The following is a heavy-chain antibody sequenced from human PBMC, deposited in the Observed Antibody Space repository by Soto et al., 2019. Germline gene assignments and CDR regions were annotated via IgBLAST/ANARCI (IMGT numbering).Heavy chain of an antibody. CDR1: GGSFSGYY. CDR2: INHSGST. J-gene: IGHJ3*02. V-gene: IGHV4-34*01. Sequence: QVQLQQWGAGLLKPSETLSLTCAVYGGSFSGYYWSWIRQPPGKGLEWIGEINHSGSTNYNPSLKSRVTISVDTSKNQFSLKLSAVTAADTAVYYCARLAFEYQLLFSYYYDSSGYYNAFDIWGQGTMVTVSS. CDR3: ARLAFEYQLLFSYYYDSSGYYNAFDI. D-gene: IGHD3-22*01.